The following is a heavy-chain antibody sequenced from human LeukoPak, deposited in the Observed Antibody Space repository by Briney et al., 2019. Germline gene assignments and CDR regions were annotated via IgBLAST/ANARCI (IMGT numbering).Heavy chain of an antibody. V-gene: IGHV3-43D*03. CDR3: AKDASSGWYIDY. Sequence: PGGSLRLSCAASGFTFSSYSMNWVRQAPGKGLEWVSLISWDGGATYYADSVKGRFTISRDNSKNSLFLQMNSLRAQDTALYYCAKDASSGWYIDYWGQGTLVTVSS. CDR2: ISWDGGAT. D-gene: IGHD6-19*01. J-gene: IGHJ4*02. CDR1: GFTFSSYS.